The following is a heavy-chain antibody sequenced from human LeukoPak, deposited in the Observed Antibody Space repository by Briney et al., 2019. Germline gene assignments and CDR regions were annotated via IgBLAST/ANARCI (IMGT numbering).Heavy chain of an antibody. J-gene: IGHJ4*02. V-gene: IGHV3-21*06. CDR1: GFTFSNHR. Sequence: GGSLRLSCAASGFTFSNHRMNWVRQAPGKGLEWVSSISTSSTYIYYSDSLKGRFTISRDNAKNSLYLQMNSLRAEDTAVYYCARDSSGYETQWGRNYWGQGTLVTVSS. CDR2: ISTSSTYI. CDR3: ARDSSGYETQWGRNY. D-gene: IGHD5-12*01.